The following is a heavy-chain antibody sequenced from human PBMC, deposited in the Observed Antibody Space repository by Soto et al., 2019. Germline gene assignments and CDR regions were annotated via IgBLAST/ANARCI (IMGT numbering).Heavy chain of an antibody. D-gene: IGHD3-16*01. CDR1: GFSFSDHH. CDR2: VSASGRSR. Sequence: PGGSLRLSCAASGFSFSDHHMDWVRQAPGKGLEWVSIVSASGRSRYHADSVKGRFTISRDNSKNTLYLHMTNLRAEDTAVYYCAKDGNWLDVYYDVWGQGTPVTVSS. J-gene: IGHJ4*02. V-gene: IGHV3-23*01. CDR3: AKDGNWLDVYYDV.